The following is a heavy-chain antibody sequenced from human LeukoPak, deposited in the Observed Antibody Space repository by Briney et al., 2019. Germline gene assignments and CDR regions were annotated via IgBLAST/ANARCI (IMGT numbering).Heavy chain of an antibody. CDR3: ARHYSSSWNYYYYYMDV. CDR2: VNPNSGNT. D-gene: IGHD6-13*01. J-gene: IGHJ6*03. CDR1: GYTFTSYD. V-gene: IGHV1-8*01. Sequence: ASVKASCKASGYTFTSYDINWVRQATGQGLEWMGWVNPNSGNTGYAQKFQGRVTMTRNTSISTAYMELSSLRSEDTAVYYCARHYSSSWNYYYYYMDVWGKGTTVTVSS.